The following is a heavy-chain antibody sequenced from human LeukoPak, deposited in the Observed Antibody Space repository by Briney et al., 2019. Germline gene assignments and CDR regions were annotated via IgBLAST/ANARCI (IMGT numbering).Heavy chain of an antibody. CDR3: ARGNLQQLVHDAFDI. J-gene: IGHJ3*02. Sequence: ASVKVSCKASGYTFTSYGISWVRQAPGQGLEWMGWISAYNGNTNYAQKLQGRVTMTTDTSTSTAYMELRSLRSEDTAVYYCARGNLQQLVHDAFDIWGQGTMVTVSS. V-gene: IGHV1-18*01. CDR2: ISAYNGNT. CDR1: GYTFTSYG. D-gene: IGHD6-13*01.